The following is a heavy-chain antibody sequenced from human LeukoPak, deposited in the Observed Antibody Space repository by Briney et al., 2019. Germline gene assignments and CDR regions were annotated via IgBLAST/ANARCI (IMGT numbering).Heavy chain of an antibody. J-gene: IGHJ6*02. V-gene: IGHV3-23*01. CDR1: GFTFNNYA. CDR3: ARDFAVLGYCSSTSCYYGMDV. D-gene: IGHD2-2*01. CDR2: ISGSGGTT. Sequence: PGGSLRLSCAASGFTFNNYAMSWVRQAPGKGLEWVSAISGSGGTTYYADSVKGRFTFSRDNSKNTLYLQMNSLRAEDTAVYYCARDFAVLGYCSSTSCYYGMDVWGQGTTVTVSS.